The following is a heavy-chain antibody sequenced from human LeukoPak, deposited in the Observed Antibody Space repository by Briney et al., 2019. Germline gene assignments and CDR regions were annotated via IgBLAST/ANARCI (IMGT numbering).Heavy chain of an antibody. CDR3: TREDVDIVASYFDY. CDR1: GFTFGDYA. J-gene: IGHJ4*02. Sequence: PGGSLRLSCTASGFTFGDYAMSWFRQAPGKGLEWVGFIRSKAYGGTTEYAASVKGRFTISRDDSKSIAYLQMNSLKTEDTAVYYCTREDVDIVASYFDYWGPGTLVTVSS. CDR2: IRSKAYGGTT. D-gene: IGHD5-12*01. V-gene: IGHV3-49*03.